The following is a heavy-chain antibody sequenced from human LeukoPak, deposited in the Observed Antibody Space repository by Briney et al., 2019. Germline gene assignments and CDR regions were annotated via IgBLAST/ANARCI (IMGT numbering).Heavy chain of an antibody. CDR1: GGSISSYY. V-gene: IGHV4-4*07. Sequence: SETLSLTCTVSGGSISSYYWSWIRQPAGKGLEWIGRIYTSGSTNYKPSLKSRATMSVETSKNQFSLKLSSVTAADTAVYYCARVTVWWNFDLWGRGTLVTVSS. CDR2: IYTSGST. CDR3: ARVTVWWNFDL. D-gene: IGHD4-17*01. J-gene: IGHJ2*01.